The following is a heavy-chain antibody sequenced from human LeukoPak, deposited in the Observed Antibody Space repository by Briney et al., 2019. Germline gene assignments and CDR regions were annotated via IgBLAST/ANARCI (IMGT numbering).Heavy chain of an antibody. CDR3: ARLDVLGWQWLARFDP. V-gene: IGHV4-4*07. J-gene: IGHJ5*02. D-gene: IGHD6-19*01. CDR1: GGSISSYY. Sequence: SETLSLTCTVSGGSISSYYWSWIRQPAGKGLEWIGRIYTSGSTNYNPSLKSRVTMSVDTSKNQFSLKLSSVTAADTAVYYCARLDVLGWQWLARFDPWGQGTLVTVSS. CDR2: IYTSGST.